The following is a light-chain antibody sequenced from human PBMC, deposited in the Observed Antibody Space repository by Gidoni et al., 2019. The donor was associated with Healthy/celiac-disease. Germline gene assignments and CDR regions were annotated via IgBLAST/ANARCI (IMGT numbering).Light chain of an antibody. CDR3: QQSYSTLYT. Sequence: DIQMTQSPSSLSASVGDRVTITCRASQSISSYLNWYQQKPGKAPKLLIYAASSLQSGVPSSFSGSGSGTDFTLTISSLQPEDVATYYCQQSYSTLYTFGQXTKLEIK. V-gene: IGKV1-39*01. CDR2: AAS. CDR1: QSISSY. J-gene: IGKJ2*01.